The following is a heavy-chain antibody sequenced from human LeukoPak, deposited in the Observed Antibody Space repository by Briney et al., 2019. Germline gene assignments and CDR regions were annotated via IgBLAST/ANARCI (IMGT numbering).Heavy chain of an antibody. V-gene: IGHV4-34*01. CDR1: GGLFSGYY. Sequence: SETLSLTCAVYGGLFSGYYWSWIRQHPGKGLEWIGEINHSGSTNYNPSLKSRVTISVDTSKNQFSLNLSSVTAADTAVYYCARDLATRRGYCSGGSCPPGWFDSWGQGTLVTVSS. CDR2: INHSGST. J-gene: IGHJ5*01. D-gene: IGHD2-15*01. CDR3: ARDLATRRGYCSGGSCPPGWFDS.